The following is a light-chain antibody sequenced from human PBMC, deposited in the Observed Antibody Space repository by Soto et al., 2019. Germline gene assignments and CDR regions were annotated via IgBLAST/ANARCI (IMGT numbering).Light chain of an antibody. Sequence: QSVLTQPASVSGSPGQSITISCTGSSSAVGTFRLVSWYQHHPGKVPKLIIYEGSKRPSGVSDRFSGSEPGNTASLTISGRQAEDEADYYCCSSAPGRTFVFGTGTKLTVL. J-gene: IGLJ1*01. V-gene: IGLV2-23*01. CDR1: SSAVGTFRL. CDR3: CSSAPGRTFV. CDR2: EGS.